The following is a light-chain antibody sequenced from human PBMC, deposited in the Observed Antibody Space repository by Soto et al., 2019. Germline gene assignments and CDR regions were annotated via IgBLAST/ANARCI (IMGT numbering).Light chain of an antibody. CDR2: DAS. V-gene: IGKV3-11*01. J-gene: IGKJ5*01. Sequence: EIVLTQSPATLSLSPGERATLSCRASQSVSSYLAWYQQKPGQAPRLLIYDASNRATGIPARFSGSGSGTDFTLTISSLEPEDFAVYYCQQRSSWLSGPITFGQGTRLEIK. CDR3: QQRSSWLSGPIT. CDR1: QSVSSY.